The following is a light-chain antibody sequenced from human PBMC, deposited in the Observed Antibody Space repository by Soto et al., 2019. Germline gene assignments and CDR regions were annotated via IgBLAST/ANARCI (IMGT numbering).Light chain of an antibody. CDR3: QQYDNLPYT. CDR2: DAS. Sequence: DIRMTQSPSSLSASVGDRVTITCQASQDISNHLNWYQQKPGKAPKLLIYDASNLETGVPSRFRGGGSGTQFTLTISSLQPEDIATYYCQQYDNLPYTLGQGTKLEIK. J-gene: IGKJ2*01. CDR1: QDISNH. V-gene: IGKV1-33*01.